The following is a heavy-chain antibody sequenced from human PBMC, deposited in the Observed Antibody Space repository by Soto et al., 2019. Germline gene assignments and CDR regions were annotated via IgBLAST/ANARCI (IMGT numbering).Heavy chain of an antibody. J-gene: IGHJ4*02. CDR1: GGSISSSSYY. CDR2: IYYSGST. CDR3: ARLDPGYSSGWYELDYFDY. D-gene: IGHD6-19*01. V-gene: IGHV4-39*01. Sequence: SETLSLTCTVSGGSISSSSYYWGWIRQPPGKGLEWIGSIYYSGSTYYNPSLKSRVTISVDTSKSQFSLKLSSVTAADTAVYYCARLDPGYSSGWYELDYFDYWGQGTLVTVSS.